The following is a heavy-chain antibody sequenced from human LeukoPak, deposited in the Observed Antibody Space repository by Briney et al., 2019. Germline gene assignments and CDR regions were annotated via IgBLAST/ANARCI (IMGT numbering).Heavy chain of an antibody. CDR1: GYSISSGYY. CDR3: ARDVLVRGVIFPLDY. J-gene: IGHJ4*02. D-gene: IGHD3-10*01. V-gene: IGHV4-38-2*02. CDR2: IYYSGST. Sequence: KASETLSLTCSVSGYSISSGYYWGWIRQPPGKGLEWIGSIYYSGSTYYNPSLKSRVTISVDTSKNQFSLKLSSVTAADTAVYYCARDVLVRGVIFPLDYWGQGTLVTVSS.